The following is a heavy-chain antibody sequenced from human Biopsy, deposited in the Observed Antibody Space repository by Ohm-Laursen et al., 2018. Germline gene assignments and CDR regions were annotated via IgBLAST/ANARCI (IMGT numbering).Heavy chain of an antibody. CDR1: GDSISSSTYY. J-gene: IGHJ3*02. CDR2: IRNT. D-gene: IGHD3-22*01. Sequence: GTLSLTCSVSGDSISSSTYYWGWIRQPPGKGLEWIGTIRNTYFRTSLKSRVTMSVDTSKNQFSLKLNSVTAADTAVYYCGRREVVITHDAFDTWGQGTMVTVSS. CDR3: GRREVVITHDAFDT. V-gene: IGHV4-39*01.